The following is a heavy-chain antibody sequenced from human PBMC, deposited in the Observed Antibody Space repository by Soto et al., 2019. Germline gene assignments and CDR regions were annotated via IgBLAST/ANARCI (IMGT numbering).Heavy chain of an antibody. CDR2: IIPIFGTA. CDR3: ARVGVYSSSWSH. Sequence: SVKVSCKASGCTFSSYAISWVRQAPGQGLEWMGGIIPIFGTANYAQKFQGRVTITADKSTSTAYMELSSLRSEDTAVYYCARVGVYSSSWSHWGQGTLVTVSS. CDR1: GCTFSSYA. V-gene: IGHV1-69*06. J-gene: IGHJ1*01. D-gene: IGHD6-13*01.